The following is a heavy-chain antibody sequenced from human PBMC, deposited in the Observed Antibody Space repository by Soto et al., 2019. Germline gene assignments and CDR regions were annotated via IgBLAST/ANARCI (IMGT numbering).Heavy chain of an antibody. CDR3: ASQATNQPFGD. Sequence: AGGSLRLSCAASGFTFRSHWMHWVRQAPGKGLVRVSRINSDGSSTIYADSVKGRFTISRDNAKNTLYLQMNSLRAEDTAVYYCASQATNQPFGDWGQGTLVTVSS. CDR2: INSDGSST. D-gene: IGHD2-2*01. V-gene: IGHV3-74*01. CDR1: GFTFRSHW. J-gene: IGHJ4*02.